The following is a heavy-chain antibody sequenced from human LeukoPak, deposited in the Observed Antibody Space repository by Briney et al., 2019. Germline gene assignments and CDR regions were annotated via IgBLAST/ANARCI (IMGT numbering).Heavy chain of an antibody. J-gene: IGHJ4*02. CDR2: IDYSGGDT. CDR3: ARRVIQYYYDSSDHFDY. V-gene: IGHV3-23*01. D-gene: IGHD3-22*01. CDR1: GFTLSSYE. Sequence: PGGSLRLSCTASGFTLSSYEMSWIRQAPGKGLEWVSSIDYSGGDTHYADSVKGRFTISRDNSKNTLYLQLSSLRGDDTAVYYCARRVIQYYYDSSDHFDYWGQGTLVTVSS.